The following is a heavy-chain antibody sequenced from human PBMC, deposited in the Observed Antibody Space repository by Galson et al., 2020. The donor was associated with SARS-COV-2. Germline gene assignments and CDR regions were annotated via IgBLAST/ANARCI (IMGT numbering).Heavy chain of an antibody. J-gene: IGHJ3*02. CDR2: ISHSGST. CDR1: GASISSGGYS. Sequence: SETLSLTCAVSGASISSGGYSWSWIRQPPGKGLEWIGYISHSGSTYYNPSLQSRLTISGDRSKNQFSLKLSSVTAAATAVYYCARFHYGECAPEAVDIWGQGTMVTVAS. V-gene: IGHV4-30-2*01. CDR3: ARFHYGECAPEAVDI. D-gene: IGHD4-17*01.